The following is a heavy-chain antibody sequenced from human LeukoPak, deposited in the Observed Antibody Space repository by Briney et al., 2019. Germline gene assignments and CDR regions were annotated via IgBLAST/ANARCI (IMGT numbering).Heavy chain of an antibody. D-gene: IGHD6-19*01. CDR1: GFTFSSYS. CDR2: ISSSSSYI. Sequence: GGSLRLSCAASGFTFSSYSMNWVRQAPGKGLEWVSSISSSSSYIYYADSVKGRFTISRDNAKNSLYLQMDSLRAEDTAVYYCARDQGSSGWYSYWGQGTLVTVSS. J-gene: IGHJ4*02. V-gene: IGHV3-21*01. CDR3: ARDQGSSGWYSY.